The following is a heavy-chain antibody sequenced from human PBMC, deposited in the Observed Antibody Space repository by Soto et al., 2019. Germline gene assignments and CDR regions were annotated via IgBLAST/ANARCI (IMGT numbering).Heavy chain of an antibody. CDR1: GYSFTSYW. CDR3: ARSRPGGSYSDGHDAFDI. V-gene: IGHV5-51*01. CDR2: IYPGDSDT. D-gene: IGHD1-26*01. Sequence: EVQLVQSGAEVKKPGESLKISCKGSGYSFTSYWIGWVRQMPGKGLEWMGIIYPGDSDTRYSPSFQGQVTISADKSISTAYLQWSSLKASDTAMYYCARSRPGGSYSDGHDAFDIWGQGTMVTVSS. J-gene: IGHJ3*02.